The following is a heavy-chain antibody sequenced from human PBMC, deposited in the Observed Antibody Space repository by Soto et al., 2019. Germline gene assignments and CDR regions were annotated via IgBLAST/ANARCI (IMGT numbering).Heavy chain of an antibody. V-gene: IGHV3-48*02. CDR2: ISFSSSTK. Sequence: GWSLRLSCAIPVFTFSSYSMKWVRQAPGKGLEWISYISFSSSTKYYADSVKGRFTISRDNARNSLYLQMNSLRDEGTAVYYCARAPTGGIAVVVPGVRYGMDVWGQGTTVIFSS. J-gene: IGHJ6*02. D-gene: IGHD2-15*01. CDR3: ARAPTGGIAVVVPGVRYGMDV. CDR1: VFTFSSYS.